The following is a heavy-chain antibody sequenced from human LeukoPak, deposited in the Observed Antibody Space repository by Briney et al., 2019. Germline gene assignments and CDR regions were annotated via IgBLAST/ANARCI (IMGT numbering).Heavy chain of an antibody. J-gene: IGHJ5*02. D-gene: IGHD3-16*01. Sequence: SETLSLTCTNCGGSISSYYWSWSRQPPGQGLEWIGYIYYSGSTNYNPSLKSRVAISVDTSNNQFSLKLSSVTAADTAVYYCARGLGLVWFDPWGQGTLVTVSS. CDR3: ARGLGLVWFDP. CDR2: IYYSGST. V-gene: IGHV4-59*01. CDR1: GGSISSYY.